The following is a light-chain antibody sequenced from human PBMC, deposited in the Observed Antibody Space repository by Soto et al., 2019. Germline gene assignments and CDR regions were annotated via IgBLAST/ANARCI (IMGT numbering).Light chain of an antibody. CDR3: QQYNSWRT. CDR2: AAD. Sequence: VMTQTPGTVSVSPWERATLSCRASQSIASNLAWYQHKPGQAPRLPIYAADTRATGVPDRFSGSGSGTEFTLTISSLQSEDFAVYYCQQYNSWRTFGHGTKVDIK. CDR1: QSIASN. V-gene: IGKV3-15*01. J-gene: IGKJ1*01.